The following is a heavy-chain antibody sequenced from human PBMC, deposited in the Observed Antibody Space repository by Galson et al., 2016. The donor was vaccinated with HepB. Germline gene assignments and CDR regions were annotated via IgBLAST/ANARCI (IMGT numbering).Heavy chain of an antibody. D-gene: IGHD5-18*01. CDR2: VSDDGSNR. CDR3: ARPPVDGGYSYGPFDH. CDR1: GFTFSSHA. J-gene: IGHJ4*02. Sequence: SLRLSCAGSGFTFSSHALHWVRQAPGKGLEWVAIVSDDGSNRDYADSVRGRFTISRDNSKNTLSLQMNSLRGEDPAVYYCARPPVDGGYSYGPFDHWGQGILVTVS. V-gene: IGHV3-30*04.